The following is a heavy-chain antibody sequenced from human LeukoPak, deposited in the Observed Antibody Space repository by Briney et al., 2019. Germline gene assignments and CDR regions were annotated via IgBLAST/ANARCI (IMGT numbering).Heavy chain of an antibody. CDR1: GYIFTGYY. V-gene: IGHV1-2*02. D-gene: IGHD6-19*01. CDR3: ARERPGIAVAGTGFAY. CDR2: IYPKSGGT. J-gene: IGHJ4*02. Sequence: SSVKVSCKASGYIFTGYYMHWVRQAPREGLEWMGWIYPKSGGTKYAQKSQGRVTMTRDTSISTAYMELSRLTSDDTAVYCCARERPGIAVAGTGFAYWGQGTLVTVSS.